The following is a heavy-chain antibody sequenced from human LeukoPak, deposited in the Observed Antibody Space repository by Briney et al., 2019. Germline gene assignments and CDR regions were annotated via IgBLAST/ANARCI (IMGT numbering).Heavy chain of an antibody. V-gene: IGHV1-8*03. D-gene: IGHD4-11*01. Sequence: GASVKVSCKASGYTFTSYDINWVRQATGQGLEWMGWMNPNSGNTGYAQKFQGRVTITRNTSISTAYMELSSLRSEDTAVYYCARGRYSNRTFDYWGQGTLVAVSS. J-gene: IGHJ4*02. CDR3: ARGRYSNRTFDY. CDR1: GYTFTSYD. CDR2: MNPNSGNT.